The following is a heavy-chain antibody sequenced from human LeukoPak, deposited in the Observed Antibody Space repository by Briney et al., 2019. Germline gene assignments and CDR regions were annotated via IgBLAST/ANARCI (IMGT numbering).Heavy chain of an antibody. V-gene: IGHV3-30*18. D-gene: IGHD3-3*01. CDR3: EKDLFWIGPTLANDGFDV. CDR2: ISYDGGIT. Sequence: PGGSLRLSCEASGFIFSTYGMHWVRQAPGKGLEWVAVISYDGGITYYADSVKGRFTISRDNSKNTVFLQMNSLSAEDTGFYYCEKDLFWIGPTLANDGFDVWGQGTMVTVSS. CDR1: GFIFSTYG. J-gene: IGHJ3*01.